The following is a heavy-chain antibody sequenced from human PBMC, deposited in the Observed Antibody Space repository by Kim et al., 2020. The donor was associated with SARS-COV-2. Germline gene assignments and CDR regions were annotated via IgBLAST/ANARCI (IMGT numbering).Heavy chain of an antibody. J-gene: IGHJ6*02. V-gene: IGHV1-46*01. Sequence: FQGRVTMTRDTSTSTVYMELSSLRSEDTAVYYCARLGYCTNGVCSGGMDVWGQGTTVTVSS. CDR3: ARLGYCTNGVCSGGMDV. D-gene: IGHD2-8*01.